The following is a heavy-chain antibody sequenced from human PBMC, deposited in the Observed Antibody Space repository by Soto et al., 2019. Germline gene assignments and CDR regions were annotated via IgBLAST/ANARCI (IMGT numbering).Heavy chain of an antibody. D-gene: IGHD6-13*01. V-gene: IGHV2-5*01. CDR3: PHRRDIAAPHDSYDP. J-gene: IGHJ5*02. CDR2: IYWNDDK. CDR1: GFSLTTSGVG. Sequence: SGPTLVNPTQTLTLTCTFSGFSLTTSGVGVGWIRQPPGKALEWLALIYWNDDKRYSPSLKTRLTIPKDTSKNQAVLTMTNMDPADTATYSCPHRRDIAAPHDSYDPSGQRTLVNVAS.